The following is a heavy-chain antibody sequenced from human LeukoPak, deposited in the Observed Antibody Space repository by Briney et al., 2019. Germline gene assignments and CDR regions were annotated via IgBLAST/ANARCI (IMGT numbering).Heavy chain of an antibody. CDR1: GYMFNIYG. CDR3: ARSPPSTGYDRFDT. CDR2: ISAFNGNT. J-gene: IGHJ4*02. Sequence: ASVKASCKASGYMFNIYGISWVRQAPGQGLEWMGWISAFNGNTNYARNFQDRVTMTTDTSTSTAYMESTSLRSDDTAVYYCARSPPSTGYDRFDTWGQGTLVTVSS. V-gene: IGHV1-18*01. D-gene: IGHD5-12*01.